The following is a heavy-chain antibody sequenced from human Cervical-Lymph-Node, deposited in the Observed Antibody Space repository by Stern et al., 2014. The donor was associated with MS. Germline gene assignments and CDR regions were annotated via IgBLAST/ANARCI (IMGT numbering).Heavy chain of an antibody. CDR1: GYTFTSYA. J-gene: IGHJ5*02. Sequence: QVQLVQSGAEVKKPGASVKVSCKSSGYTFTSYAIHWVSQAPGPNLEWMGRINTANGDTYYSEKFQGRVTFTRDTSANTAYMELFSLTSEDTTVYYCGRGQQSFDPWGQGTLVTVSA. CDR2: INTANGDT. D-gene: IGHD6-13*01. V-gene: IGHV1-3*04. CDR3: GRGQQSFDP.